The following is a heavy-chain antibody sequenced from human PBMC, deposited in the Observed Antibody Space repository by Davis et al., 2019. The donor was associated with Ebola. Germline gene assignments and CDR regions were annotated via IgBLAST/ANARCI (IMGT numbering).Heavy chain of an antibody. D-gene: IGHD3-10*01. V-gene: IGHV7-4-1*02. CDR1: GYTFTNHD. J-gene: IGHJ4*02. CDR3: ARGGRFDY. Sequence: ASVKVSCKASGYTFTNHDITWVRQAPGQGLEWMGWINTNTGNPTYAQGFTGRFVFSLDTSGSTAYLQISSLKAEATAVYYCARGGRFDYWGKGTLVTVSS. CDR2: INTNTGNP.